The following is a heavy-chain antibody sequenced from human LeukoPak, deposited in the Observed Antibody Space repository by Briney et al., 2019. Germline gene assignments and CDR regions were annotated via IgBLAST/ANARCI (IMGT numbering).Heavy chain of an antibody. CDR3: ARDPDLGLVQAAPRSEGY. CDR1: GGSISSSNW. D-gene: IGHD3-3*01. V-gene: IGHV4-4*02. J-gene: IGHJ4*02. CDR2: IYHSGST. Sequence: SETLSLTCAVSGGSISSSNWWSWVRQPPGKGLEWIGEIYHSGSTNYNPSLKSRVTISVDKSKNQFSLKLSSVTAADTAVYYCARDPDLGLVQAAPRSEGYWGQGTLVTVSS.